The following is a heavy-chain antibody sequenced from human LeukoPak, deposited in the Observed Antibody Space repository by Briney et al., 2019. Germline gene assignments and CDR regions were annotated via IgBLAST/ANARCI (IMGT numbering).Heavy chain of an antibody. CDR2: IYYSGST. CDR1: GGSISSSSYY. J-gene: IGHJ4*02. D-gene: IGHD5-18*01. Sequence: SETLSLTCTVSGGSISSSSYYWGWIRQPPGKGLEWIGSIYYSGSTYYNPSLKSRVTISVDTPKNQFSLKLSSVTAADTAVYYCARSLDTAMVGYWGQGTLVTVSS. V-gene: IGHV4-39*01. CDR3: ARSLDTAMVGY.